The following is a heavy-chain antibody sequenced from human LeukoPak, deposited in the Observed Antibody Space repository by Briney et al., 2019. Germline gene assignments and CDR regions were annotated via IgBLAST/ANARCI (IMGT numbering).Heavy chain of an antibody. CDR3: ARGAAAAGSTFDY. Sequence: SETLSLTCTVSGGSISSYYWSWIRQPPGKGQEWIGYIYYSGSTNYNPSLKSRVTISVDTSKNQFSLKLSSVTAADTAVYYCARGAAAAGSTFDYWGQGTLVTVSS. D-gene: IGHD6-13*01. CDR1: GGSISSYY. V-gene: IGHV4-59*08. CDR2: IYYSGST. J-gene: IGHJ4*02.